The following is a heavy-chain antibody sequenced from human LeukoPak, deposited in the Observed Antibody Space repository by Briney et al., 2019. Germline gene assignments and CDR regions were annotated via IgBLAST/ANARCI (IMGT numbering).Heavy chain of an antibody. CDR1: GFTVSSNY. V-gene: IGHV3-53*01. CDR2: IYSGGST. Sequence: GGSLRLSCAASGFTVSSNYMSWVRQAPGKGLAGVSVIYSGGSTYYADSVNGRFTISRDNSKNTLYLQMNSLRAEDTAVYYCARERPRNWFDPWGQGTLVTVSS. J-gene: IGHJ5*02. CDR3: ARERPRNWFDP.